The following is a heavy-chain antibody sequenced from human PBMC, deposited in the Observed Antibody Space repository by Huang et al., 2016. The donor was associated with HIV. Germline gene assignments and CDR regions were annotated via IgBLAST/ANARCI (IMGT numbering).Heavy chain of an antibody. J-gene: IGHJ4*02. CDR2: RMPGLDSP. CDR3: ARGSLEYSVSSSLDY. V-gene: IGHV1-69*13. Sequence: QVQLLQSGAEVKKPGSSVKVSCKASGGPFRSYSIAWVRQAPGQGLEWRGSRMPGLDSPNYAQKLQGRVRVTADESTSTVYMELRDLRPDDTAVYFCARGSLEYSVSSSLDYWGQGTHVTVSS. D-gene: IGHD4-4*01. CDR1: GGPFRSYS.